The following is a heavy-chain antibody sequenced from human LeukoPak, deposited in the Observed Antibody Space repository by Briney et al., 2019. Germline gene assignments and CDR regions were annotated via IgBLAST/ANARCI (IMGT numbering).Heavy chain of an antibody. J-gene: IGHJ5*02. D-gene: IGHD1-14*01. V-gene: IGHV4-59*12. CDR1: GGSISSYY. CDR2: IYYSGST. CDR3: ARGRPYNVGLPPWFDP. Sequence: SETLSLTCTVSGGSISSYYWSWIRQPPGKGLEWIGYIYYSGSTNYNPSLKSRVTISVDTSKNQFSLKLSSVTAADTAVYYCARGRPYNVGLPPWFDPWGQGTLVTVSS.